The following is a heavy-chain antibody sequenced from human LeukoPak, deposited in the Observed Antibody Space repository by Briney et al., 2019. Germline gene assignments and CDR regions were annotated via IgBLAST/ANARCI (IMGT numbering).Heavy chain of an antibody. D-gene: IGHD3-10*01. Sequence: ASVKVSCKASGYTFTSYDISWVRQATGQGLEWMGWMNPNSGNTGYAQKFQGRVTMTRNTSISTAYMELSSLRSEDTAVYYCAREDFTMVRGVISWFDPWGQGTLVTVSS. CDR1: GYTFTSYD. CDR2: MNPNSGNT. V-gene: IGHV1-8*01. J-gene: IGHJ5*02. CDR3: AREDFTMVRGVISWFDP.